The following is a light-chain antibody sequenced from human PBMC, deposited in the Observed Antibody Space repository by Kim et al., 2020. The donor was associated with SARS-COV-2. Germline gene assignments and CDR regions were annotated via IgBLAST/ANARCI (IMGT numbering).Light chain of an antibody. CDR2: EVS. J-gene: IGLJ2*01. CDR3: RSYAGTSTVV. Sequence: QSALTQPASVSASPGQSITISCTGTSSDGGGYNFVSWYQQHPGKAPKLMIYEVSKRPSGVSSRFSGSKSGNTASLTISGLQAEDEADYYCRSYAGTSTVVFGGGTKLTVL. CDR1: SSDGGGYNF. V-gene: IGLV2-23*02.